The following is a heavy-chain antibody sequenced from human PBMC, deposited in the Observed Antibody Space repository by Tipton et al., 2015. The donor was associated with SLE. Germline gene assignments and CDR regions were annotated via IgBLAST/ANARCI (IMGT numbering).Heavy chain of an antibody. CDR1: GGSFSGYF. CDR2: INHSGST. D-gene: IGHD6-6*01. CDR3: ARHDYGSSSAAFEI. V-gene: IGHV4-34*01. Sequence: TLSLTCAVYGGSFSGYFWSWIRQSPGKGLEWIGEINHSGSTNHNPSLKSRVTILVDTSKNQFSLRLSSVTAADTAVYYCARHDYGSSSAAFEIWGHGTMVTVSS. J-gene: IGHJ3*02.